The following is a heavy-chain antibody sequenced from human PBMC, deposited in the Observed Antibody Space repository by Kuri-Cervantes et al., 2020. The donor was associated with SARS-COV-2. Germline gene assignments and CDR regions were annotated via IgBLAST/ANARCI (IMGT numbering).Heavy chain of an antibody. V-gene: IGHV3-48*03. CDR3: ASVEGVTPDY. D-gene: IGHD5-18*01. J-gene: IGHJ4*02. CDR2: ISSSGNTI. CDR1: GFTFSSYE. Sequence: GGSLRLSCAASGFTFSSYEMNWVRQAPGKGLEWVSYISSSGNTIYYADSVKGRFTISRDNAKNSLYLQMNSLRAEDTAVYYCASVEGVTPDYWGQGTLATVSS.